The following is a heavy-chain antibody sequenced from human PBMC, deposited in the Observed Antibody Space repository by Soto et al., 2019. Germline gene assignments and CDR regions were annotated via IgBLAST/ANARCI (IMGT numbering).Heavy chain of an antibody. Sequence: SETLSLPCTVSGGSISSSSYYWGWIRQTPGKGLEWIGTIYYMGIAYYNPSLRSRVTISIDTSKNQFSLKLSSVTAADTAIYYCARRAYQVIGWFDPWGQGTLVTVSS. V-gene: IGHV4-39*01. CDR2: IYYMGIA. D-gene: IGHD2-2*01. CDR1: GGSISSSSYY. J-gene: IGHJ5*02. CDR3: ARRAYQVIGWFDP.